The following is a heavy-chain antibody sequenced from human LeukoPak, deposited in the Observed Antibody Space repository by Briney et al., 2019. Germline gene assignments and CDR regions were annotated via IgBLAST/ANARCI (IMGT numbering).Heavy chain of an antibody. CDR2: IYSRGT. CDR1: GGSISSYY. CDR3: ARSDDLFYFDY. V-gene: IGHV4-4*07. J-gene: IGHJ4*02. Sequence: SETLSLTCTVSGGSISSYYLSWIRQPAGKGLEWIGRIYSRGTTYNPSLKDRVTMSADTSRNHVSLTLNSVTAADTAVYYCARSDDLFYFDYWGQGTLVTVSS.